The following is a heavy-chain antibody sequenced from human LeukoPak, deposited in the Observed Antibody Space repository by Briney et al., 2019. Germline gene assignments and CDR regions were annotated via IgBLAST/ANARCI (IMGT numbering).Heavy chain of an antibody. V-gene: IGHV3-23*01. CDR1: GFTFSSYA. Sequence: GGSLRLSCAASGFTFSSYAVSWARQAPGKGLEWVSTIKDRGHDTNYADSVRGRVTVSRDTSTDTFFLLMSSLRADDTAVSYCAKGGSSWSHFESWGQGTLVTVSS. CDR2: IKDRGHDT. D-gene: IGHD6-13*01. J-gene: IGHJ4*02. CDR3: AKGGSSWSHFES.